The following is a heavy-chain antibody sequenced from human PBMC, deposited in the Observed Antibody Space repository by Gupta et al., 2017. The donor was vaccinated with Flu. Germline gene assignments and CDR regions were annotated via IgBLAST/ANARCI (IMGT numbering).Heavy chain of an antibody. CDR3: ARAGSGDIVVVPAAILLPDY. J-gene: IGHJ4*02. Sequence: QVQLVPSGAGVKKPGSSVKVSCKASAGTFSSYAISWVRQAPGQGLEWMGGISPIFGTANYAQKCQGRVTITAEKSTSTAYMELSSLRSEDTAVYYCARAGSGDIVVVPAAILLPDYWGQGTLVTVSS. CDR2: ISPIFGTA. D-gene: IGHD2-2*01. V-gene: IGHV1-69*06. CDR1: AGTFSSYA.